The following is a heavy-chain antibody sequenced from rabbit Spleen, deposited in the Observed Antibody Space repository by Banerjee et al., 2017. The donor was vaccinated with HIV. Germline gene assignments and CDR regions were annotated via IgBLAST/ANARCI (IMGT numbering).Heavy chain of an antibody. CDR1: GFSFSTGYD. Sequence: QSLEESGGDLVKPGASLTLTCTASGFSFSTGYDMSWVRQAPGKGLEWIGFIYTGNGKNYYASWAKGRFTISKTSSTTVTLQVTSLTAADTATYFCTRDDGSGHYIDGYFKLWGPGTLVTVS. D-gene: IGHD1-1*01. V-gene: IGHV1S40*01. CDR3: TRDDGSGHYIDGYFKL. J-gene: IGHJ4*01. CDR2: IYTGNGKN.